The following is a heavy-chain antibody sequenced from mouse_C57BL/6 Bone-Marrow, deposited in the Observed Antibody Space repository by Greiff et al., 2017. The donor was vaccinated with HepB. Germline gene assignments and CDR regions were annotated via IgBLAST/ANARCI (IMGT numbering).Heavy chain of an antibody. CDR1: GFTFSSYT. Sequence: GGGLVKPGGSLKLSCAASGFTFSSYTMSWVRQTPEKRLEWVATISGGGGNTYYPDSVKGRFTISRDNAKNTLYLQMSSLRSEDTALYYCARDGYYPYYFDYWGQGTTLTVSS. CDR2: ISGGGGNT. D-gene: IGHD2-3*01. CDR3: ARDGYYPYYFDY. V-gene: IGHV5-9*01. J-gene: IGHJ2*01.